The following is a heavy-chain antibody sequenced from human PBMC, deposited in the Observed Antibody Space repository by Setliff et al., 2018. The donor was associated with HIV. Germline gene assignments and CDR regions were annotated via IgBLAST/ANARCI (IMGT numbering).Heavy chain of an antibody. Sequence: PSETLSLTCTVSGDSINSGDYYWSWIRQPPGKGLEWIGYIYHSGSTHYNPPLNSRVAFSVDTSKNQFSLKLYSVTVADTAFYYCARADSSSWFFATFDIWGQGTMVTVSS. J-gene: IGHJ3*02. CDR2: IYHSGST. CDR3: ARADSSSWFFATFDI. V-gene: IGHV4-30-4*01. D-gene: IGHD6-13*01. CDR1: GDSINSGDYY.